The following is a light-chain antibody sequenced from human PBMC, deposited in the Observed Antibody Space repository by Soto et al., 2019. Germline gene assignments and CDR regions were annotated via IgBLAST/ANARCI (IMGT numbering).Light chain of an antibody. CDR2: AAS. Sequence: DIQMTQSPSSVSASVGDRVTITCRASQGISSWLSWSQQKPGKAPKLLSYAASSLQCGVPSRFSGRASGPNFTLPIISLQPEAFETFYCQQANSFPHTFGPGTQVDIK. CDR1: QGISSW. V-gene: IGKV1D-12*01. CDR3: QQANSFPHT. J-gene: IGKJ3*01.